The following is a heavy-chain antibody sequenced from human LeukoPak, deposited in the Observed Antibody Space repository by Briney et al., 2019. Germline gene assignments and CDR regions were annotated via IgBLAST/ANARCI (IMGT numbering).Heavy chain of an antibody. CDR2: IYTSGST. D-gene: IGHD6-6*01. CDR1: GGSISSYY. Sequence: SETLSLTCTVSGGSISSYYWSWIRQPAGKGLEWIGRIYTSGSTNYNPSLKSRVTMSVDTSKNQFSLKLSSVTAADTAVHYCARAPYSSSSLDTYYYYYYMDVWGKGTTVTVSS. CDR3: ARAPYSSSSLDTYYYYYYMDV. J-gene: IGHJ6*03. V-gene: IGHV4-4*07.